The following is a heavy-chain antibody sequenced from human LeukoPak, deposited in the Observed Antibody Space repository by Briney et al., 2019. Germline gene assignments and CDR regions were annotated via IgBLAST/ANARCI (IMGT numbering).Heavy chain of an antibody. CDR2: MNPNSGNT. Sequence: ASVKVSCKASGYTFTSYYMHWVRQATGQGLEWMGWMNPNSGNTGYAQKFQGRVTMTRNTSISTAYMELSSLRSEDTAVYYCARENGPYDFWSGYYPTYYYYGMDVWGQGTTVTVSS. J-gene: IGHJ6*02. CDR1: GYTFTSYY. CDR3: ARENGPYDFWSGYYPTYYYYGMDV. D-gene: IGHD3-3*01. V-gene: IGHV1-8*02.